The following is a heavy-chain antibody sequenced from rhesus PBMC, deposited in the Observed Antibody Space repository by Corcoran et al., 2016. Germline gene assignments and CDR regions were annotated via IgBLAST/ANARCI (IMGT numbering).Heavy chain of an antibody. Sequence: QVQLQESGPGLVKPSETLSLTCAVSGGSISDDYYWSWIRQPPGKGLEWIGYIYGSGGGTNYNPSLKNRVTISIDTSKNQFSLKLSSVTAADTAVYYCAGEDGSRWGQGVLVTVSS. CDR2: IYGSGGGT. J-gene: IGHJ4*01. D-gene: IGHD4-29*01. CDR1: GGSISDDYY. CDR3: AGEDGSR. V-gene: IGHV4-106*01.